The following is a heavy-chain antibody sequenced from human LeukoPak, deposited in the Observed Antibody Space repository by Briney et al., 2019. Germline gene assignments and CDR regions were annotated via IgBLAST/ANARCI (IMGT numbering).Heavy chain of an antibody. Sequence: GRSLRLSCAASGFTFSSYGMHWVRQAPGKGLEGVAVIWYDGSNKYYADSVKGRFTISRDSSKSTLYPQMNSLRAEDTAVYYCARDRYGSGSYYYYYYGMDVWGQGTTVTVSS. CDR3: ARDRYGSGSYYYYYYGMDV. V-gene: IGHV3-33*01. J-gene: IGHJ6*02. D-gene: IGHD3-10*01. CDR1: GFTFSSYG. CDR2: IWYDGSNK.